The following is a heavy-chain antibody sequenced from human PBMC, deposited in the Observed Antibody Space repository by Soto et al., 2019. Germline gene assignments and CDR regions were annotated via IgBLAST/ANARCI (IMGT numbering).Heavy chain of an antibody. D-gene: IGHD4-17*01. CDR3: AIGGDYFHSRSCFDP. V-gene: IGHV1-69*12. Sequence: QVQLVQSGAEVKKPGSSVKVSCKASGGTFSSYAISWVRQAPGQGLEWMGGIIPIFGTANYAQKFQGRVTITADEATSTAYLDLSSLRSEDTAVYYYAIGGDYFHSRSCFDPWGQGTLVTVSS. J-gene: IGHJ5*02. CDR1: GGTFSSYA. CDR2: IIPIFGTA.